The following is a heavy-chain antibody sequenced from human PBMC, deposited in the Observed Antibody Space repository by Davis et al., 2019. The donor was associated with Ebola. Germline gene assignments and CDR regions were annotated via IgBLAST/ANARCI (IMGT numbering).Heavy chain of an antibody. CDR1: GGSFSGYY. D-gene: IGHD3-10*01. Sequence: PSETLSLTCAVYGGSFSGYYWSWIRQPPGKGLEWIGEINHSGSTNYNPSLKSRVTISVDTSKNQFSLKLSSVTAADTAVYYCARAAGYGSGSYYGMDVWGQGTTVTVSS. CDR2: INHSGST. V-gene: IGHV4-34*01. J-gene: IGHJ6*02. CDR3: ARAAGYGSGSYYGMDV.